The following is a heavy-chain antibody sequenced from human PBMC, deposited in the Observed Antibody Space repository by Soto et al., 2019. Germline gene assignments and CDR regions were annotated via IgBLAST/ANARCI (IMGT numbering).Heavy chain of an antibody. CDR3: ARFASDIAPMDV. CDR2: INPSGGST. D-gene: IGHD5-12*01. J-gene: IGHJ6*04. CDR1: GYTFTSYY. Sequence: QVQLVQSGAEVKKPGASVKVSCKASGYTFTSYYMHWVRQAPGQGLEWMGIINPSGGSTSYAQKFQGRVTSTRDTSTSTVYMELSSLISEDTAVYYCARFASDIAPMDVWGKGTTVTVSS. V-gene: IGHV1-46*03.